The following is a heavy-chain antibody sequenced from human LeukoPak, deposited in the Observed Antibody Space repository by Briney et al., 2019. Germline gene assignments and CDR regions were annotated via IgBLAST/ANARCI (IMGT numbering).Heavy chain of an antibody. Sequence: GASVKVSCKASGYTFTGYYMHWVRQAPGQGLEWMGWINPNSGGTNYAQKLQGRVTMTTDTSTSTAYMELRSLRSDDTAVYYCARLVATIPTSGPRGNYYYYYYMDVWGKGTTVTISS. CDR3: ARLVATIPTSGPRGNYYYYYYMDV. D-gene: IGHD5-12*01. CDR2: INPNSGGT. CDR1: GYTFTGYY. J-gene: IGHJ6*03. V-gene: IGHV1-2*02.